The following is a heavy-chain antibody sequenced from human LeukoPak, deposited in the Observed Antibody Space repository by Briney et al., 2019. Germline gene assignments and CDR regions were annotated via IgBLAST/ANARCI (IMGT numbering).Heavy chain of an antibody. D-gene: IGHD5-24*01. J-gene: IGHJ5*02. Sequence: ASVKVSCKASGGTFSSYAISWVRQAPGQGLEWMEGIIPIFGTANYAQKFQGRVTITADESTSTAYMELSSLRSEDTAVYYCARVADPLGTPQMGYGWFDPWGQGTLVTVSS. CDR1: GGTFSSYA. CDR2: IIPIFGTA. V-gene: IGHV1-69*13. CDR3: ARVADPLGTPQMGYGWFDP.